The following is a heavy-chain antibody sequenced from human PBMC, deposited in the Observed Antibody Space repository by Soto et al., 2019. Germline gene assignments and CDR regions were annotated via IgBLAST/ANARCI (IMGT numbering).Heavy chain of an antibody. J-gene: IGHJ6*03. V-gene: IGHV3-30*18. CDR3: AKDPTAMVYYYYYYMDV. CDR1: RVTFRGDG. Sequence: GCSVRLSVASSRVTFRGDGIHLVRQAPGKGLEWVAVISYDGSNKYYADSVKGRFTISRDNSKNTMYLQMNSLRAEDTAVYYCAKDPTAMVYYYYYYMDVWGKGTTVTVSS. D-gene: IGHD5-18*01. CDR2: ISYDGSNK.